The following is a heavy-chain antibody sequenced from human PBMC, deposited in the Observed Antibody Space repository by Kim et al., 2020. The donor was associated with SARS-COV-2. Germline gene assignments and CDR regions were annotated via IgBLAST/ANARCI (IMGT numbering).Heavy chain of an antibody. J-gene: IGHJ4*02. CDR3: ARVGVILDY. CDR2: GST. Sequence: GSTYYADSVNGRFTISRDNSKNTLYLQMNSLRAEDTAVYYCARVGVILDYWGQGTLVTVSS. V-gene: IGHV3-23*01. D-gene: IGHD3-16*02.